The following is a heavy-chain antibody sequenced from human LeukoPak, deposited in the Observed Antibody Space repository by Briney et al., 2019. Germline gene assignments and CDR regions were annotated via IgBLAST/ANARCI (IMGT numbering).Heavy chain of an antibody. CDR1: GFTFKNYA. CDR3: AKDRNDYYDSSGSDY. CDR2: ISGSGSFT. J-gene: IGHJ4*02. D-gene: IGHD3-22*01. Sequence: GGSLRLSCAASGFTFKNYAMSWVRQAPGMGLEWVSAISGSGSFTSYTDSVKGRFTISRDNSKNTLFLQMNSLRAEDTAVYYCAKDRNDYYDSSGSDYWGQGTRVTVSS. V-gene: IGHV3-23*01.